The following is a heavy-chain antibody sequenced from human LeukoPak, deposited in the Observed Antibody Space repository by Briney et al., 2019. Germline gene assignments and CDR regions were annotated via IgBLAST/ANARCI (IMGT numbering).Heavy chain of an antibody. CDR1: GFTFSYYW. J-gene: IGHJ4*02. CDR2: INSDGSST. Sequence: GGSLRLSCAASGFTFSYYWMHWVRQAPGKGLVWVSRINSDGSSTNYADSVKGRFTISRDNAKNTLYLQMNSLRAEDTAVYYCARALDGSGSRSFDYWGQGTLVTVSS. D-gene: IGHD3-10*01. CDR3: ARALDGSGSRSFDY. V-gene: IGHV3-74*01.